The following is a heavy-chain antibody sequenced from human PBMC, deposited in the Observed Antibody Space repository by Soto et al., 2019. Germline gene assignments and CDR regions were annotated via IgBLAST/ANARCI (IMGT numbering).Heavy chain of an antibody. CDR1: GFTFSTYS. Sequence: PAGSLSLSCPASGFTFSTYSMIWVRQAPAKRLEWVSSISSTSTSIYYPASLKGRPSTSTDTVKNSLHPPLNSLRADDTAVSYCAKNIVSAAHADYWGPGTPASVSP. V-gene: IGHV3-21*01. CDR3: AKNIVSAAHADY. J-gene: IGHJ4*02. CDR2: ISSTSTSI. D-gene: IGHD2-15*01.